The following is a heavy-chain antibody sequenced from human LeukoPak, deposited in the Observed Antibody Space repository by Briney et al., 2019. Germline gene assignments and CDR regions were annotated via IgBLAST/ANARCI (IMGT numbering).Heavy chain of an antibody. Sequence: GGSLRLSCAASGFTFSSYAMHWVRQAPGKGLEWVAVISYDGSNKYYADSVKGRFTISSDNSKNTLYLQMNSLRAEDTAVYYCASWDFGVVITQNPPFDYWGQGTLVTVSS. CDR3: ASWDFGVVITQNPPFDY. CDR1: GFTFSSYA. V-gene: IGHV3-30-3*01. CDR2: ISYDGSNK. D-gene: IGHD3-3*01. J-gene: IGHJ4*02.